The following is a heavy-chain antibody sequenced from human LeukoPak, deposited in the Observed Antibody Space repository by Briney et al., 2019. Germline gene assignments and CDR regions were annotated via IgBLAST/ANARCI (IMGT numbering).Heavy chain of an antibody. CDR1: GGSISSSSNY. D-gene: IGHD6-19*01. J-gene: IGHJ4*02. Sequence: SETLSLTCTVSGGSISSSSNYWGWIRQPPGKGLEWIGSIYYNRNTYYNPSLKSRVTISVDTSKNQFSLKLSSVTAADTAVYYCAARLSRWLVSYYFHYWGQGTLVTVSS. CDR2: IYYNRNT. CDR3: AARLSRWLVSYYFHY. V-gene: IGHV4-39*01.